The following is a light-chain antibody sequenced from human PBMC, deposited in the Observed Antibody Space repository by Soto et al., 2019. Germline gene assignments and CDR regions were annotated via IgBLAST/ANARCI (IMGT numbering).Light chain of an antibody. J-gene: IGKJ1*01. CDR1: QSVSSF. CDR3: QQRSSWT. CDR2: DAS. Sequence: EILLTQSPATLSLSPGERATLSCRASQSVSSFLGWYQQKPGQAPRLLIYDASNRAPGIPARFSGSGSGTDFTLTISSLEPEDFAVYYCQQRSSWTFGQGTKVEIK. V-gene: IGKV3-11*01.